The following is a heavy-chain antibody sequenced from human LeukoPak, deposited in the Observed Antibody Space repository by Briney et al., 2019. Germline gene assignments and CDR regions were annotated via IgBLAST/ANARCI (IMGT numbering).Heavy chain of an antibody. V-gene: IGHV1-3*01. CDR1: GYTFTSYA. CDR3: ARWPIATHYGGFDY. CDR2: INAGNGNT. J-gene: IGHJ4*02. Sequence: ASAKVSCKASGYTFTSYAMHWVRQAPGQRLEWMGWINAGNGNTKYSQKFQGRVTITRDTSASTAYMELSSLRSEDTAVYYCARWPIATHYGGFDYWGQGTLVTVSS. D-gene: IGHD4-17*01.